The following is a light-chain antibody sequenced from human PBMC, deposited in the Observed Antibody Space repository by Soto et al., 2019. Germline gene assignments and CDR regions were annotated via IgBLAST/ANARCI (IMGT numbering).Light chain of an antibody. J-gene: IGKJ2*01. V-gene: IGKV1-33*01. CDR2: DAS. Sequence: DIQMTQSPSSLSASVGDRVTITCQASQDISNYLNWYQQKPGKAPKLLIYDASNLETGVPSRFSGSGSGTDFTFTISSLQPGDIATYYCQQYDNNFGQGTKLEIK. CDR3: QQYDNN. CDR1: QDISNY.